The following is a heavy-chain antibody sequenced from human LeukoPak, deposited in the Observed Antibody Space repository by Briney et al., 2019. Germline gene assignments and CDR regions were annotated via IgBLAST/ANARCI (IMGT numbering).Heavy chain of an antibody. V-gene: IGHV3-23*01. Sequence: PGGSLRLSCAASGFTLISYAMSWVRQAPGKGLEWVSAVSGSGGTTYYADSVKGRFTISRDNSKNTLYLQMNSLRADDTAVYYCARDPTFGGVIVKNFDYWGQGTLATVSS. J-gene: IGHJ4*02. CDR2: VSGSGGTT. D-gene: IGHD3-16*02. CDR1: GFTLISYA. CDR3: ARDPTFGGVIVKNFDY.